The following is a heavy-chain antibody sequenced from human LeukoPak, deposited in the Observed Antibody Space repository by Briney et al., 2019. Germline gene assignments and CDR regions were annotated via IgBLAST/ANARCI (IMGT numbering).Heavy chain of an antibody. CDR1: GFTFSTYE. CDR2: ISPGGTTI. Sequence: PGGSLRLSCATSGFTFSTYEMNWVRQAPGKGLEWVSDISPGGTTIYYTDSVKGRFTISTDNAKNSLYLQMNSLRAEDTAVYYCGRGGYCSGGTCYRFNAFDIWGQGTTVTVSS. J-gene: IGHJ3*02. CDR3: GRGGYCSGGTCYRFNAFDI. D-gene: IGHD2-15*01. V-gene: IGHV3-48*03.